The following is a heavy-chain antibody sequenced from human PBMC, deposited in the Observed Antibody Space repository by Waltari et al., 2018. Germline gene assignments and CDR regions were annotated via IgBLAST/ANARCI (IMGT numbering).Heavy chain of an antibody. CDR3: ARLSCSSTSCYKRGAFDY. CDR2: IYYTGST. D-gene: IGHD2-2*02. J-gene: IGHJ4*02. V-gene: IGHV4-59*08. CDR1: NGSMTSYY. Sequence: QVQLQESGPGVVKPSETLSLICTVSNGSMTSYYWSWIRQPPGKGLEWIGYIYYTGSTKINSPLKTPVTISIDTSKSQFSLKLSSVTAADTAMYFCARLSCSSTSCYKRGAFDYWGQGALVTVSS.